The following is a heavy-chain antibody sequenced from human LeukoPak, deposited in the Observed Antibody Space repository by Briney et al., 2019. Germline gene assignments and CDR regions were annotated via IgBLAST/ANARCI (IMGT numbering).Heavy chain of an antibody. CDR3: ARLQSGSYSYFDY. J-gene: IGHJ4*02. CDR2: INPGDSDT. CDR1: GYSFTSYW. Sequence: GESLKISCKGSGYSFTSYWIGWVRQVPGKGLEWMGIINPGDSDTRYSPSFQGQVTISADKSINTAYLQWRSLKASDTATYYCARLQSGSYSYFDYWGQGTLVTVSS. V-gene: IGHV5-51*01. D-gene: IGHD1-26*01.